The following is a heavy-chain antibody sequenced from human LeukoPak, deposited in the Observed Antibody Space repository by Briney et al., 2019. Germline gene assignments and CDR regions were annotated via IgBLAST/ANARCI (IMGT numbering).Heavy chain of an antibody. J-gene: IGHJ3*02. CDR3: ARVGDYYDSSGYYESDAFDI. Sequence: SETLSLTCTVSGGSISSYYWSWIRPPPGKGLEWIGYIYYSGSTNYNPSLKSRVTISVDTSKNQFSLKLSSVTAADTAVYYCARVGDYYDSSGYYESDAFDIWGQGTMVTVSS. D-gene: IGHD3-22*01. CDR2: IYYSGST. V-gene: IGHV4-59*01. CDR1: GGSISSYY.